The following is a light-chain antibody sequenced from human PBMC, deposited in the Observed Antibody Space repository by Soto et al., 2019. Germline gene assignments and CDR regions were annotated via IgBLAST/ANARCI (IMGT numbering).Light chain of an antibody. CDR1: SSDVGGYNY. CDR2: EVS. CDR3: SSYAGSNRV. Sequence: QSALTQPPSASGSPGQSVTISCTGTSSDVGGYNYVSWYQQHPGKAPKLMIYEVSKRPSGVPDRFSGSKSGNTASLTVSGLHAEDEADYYCSSYAGSNRVFGGGTQLTVL. V-gene: IGLV2-8*01. J-gene: IGLJ2*01.